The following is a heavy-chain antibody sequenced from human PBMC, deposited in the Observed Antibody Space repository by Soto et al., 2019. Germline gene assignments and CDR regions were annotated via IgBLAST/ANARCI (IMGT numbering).Heavy chain of an antibody. CDR2: IYYSGST. D-gene: IGHD2-2*01. CDR3: ASATAYCSSTSCLGY. V-gene: IGHV4-59*01. CDR1: GGSISSYY. J-gene: IGHJ4*02. Sequence: PSETLSLTCTVSGGSISSYYWSWIRQPPGKGLEWIGYIYYSGSTNYNPSLKSRVTISVDTSKNQFSLKLSSVTAADTAVYYCASATAYCSSTSCLGYWGQGTLVTVPS.